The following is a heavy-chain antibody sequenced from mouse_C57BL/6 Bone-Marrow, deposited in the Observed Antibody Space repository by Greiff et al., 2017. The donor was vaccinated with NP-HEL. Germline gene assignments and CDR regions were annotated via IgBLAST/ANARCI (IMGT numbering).Heavy chain of an antibody. CDR1: GYTFTSYG. J-gene: IGHJ2*01. CDR2: IYPRSGNT. Sequence: QVQLQQSGAELARPGASVKLSCKASGYTFTSYGISWVKQRTGQGLEWIGEIYPRSGNTYYNEKFKGKATRTADKSYSKAYMELRSLTSEDSAVYFCARKGVTTAYFDYWGQGTTLTVSS. V-gene: IGHV1-81*01. CDR3: ARKGVTTAYFDY. D-gene: IGHD1-2*01.